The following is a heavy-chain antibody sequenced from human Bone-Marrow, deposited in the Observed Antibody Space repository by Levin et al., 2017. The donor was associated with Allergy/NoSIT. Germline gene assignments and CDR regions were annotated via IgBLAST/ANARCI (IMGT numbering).Heavy chain of an antibody. J-gene: IGHJ6*02. Sequence: PGESLKISCAVSGVSFSDHHMDWVRQAPGKGLEWVGRIRNEANGYTTEYATSVEGRFVVSRDDSRSSLFLQMNSLKTDDTAVYYCALTTQYNFVDYGLDVWGQGTTVTVSS. CDR2: IRNEANGYTT. CDR3: ALTTQYNFVDYGLDV. D-gene: IGHD1-20*01. V-gene: IGHV3-72*01. CDR1: GVSFSDHH.